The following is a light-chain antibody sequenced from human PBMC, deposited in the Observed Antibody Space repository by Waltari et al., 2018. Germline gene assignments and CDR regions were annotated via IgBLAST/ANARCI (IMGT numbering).Light chain of an antibody. CDR3: QQSYSTPFT. CDR1: QSISSY. CDR2: AAS. Sequence: EIQLTPSPSSLSASVGDRVTIPCRVSQSISSYLNWYQQKPEKAPNLLIYAASSLQSGVPSRFSGSGSGTDFTLTISSLQPEDFATYYCQQSYSTPFTFGPGTKVDIK. J-gene: IGKJ3*01. V-gene: IGKV1-39*01.